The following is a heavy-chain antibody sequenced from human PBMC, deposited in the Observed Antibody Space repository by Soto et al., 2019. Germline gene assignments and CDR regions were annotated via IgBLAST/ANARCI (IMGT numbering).Heavy chain of an antibody. CDR3: ARGLNGYLHYFDY. V-gene: IGHV1-46*01. Sequence: GASVKVSCKASGYTFTSYYMHWVRQAPGQRLEWMGRINASSGNTSYAQKFQGRVTITRDTSASTAYMELSSLRSEDTAVYYCARGLNGYLHYFDYWGQGTPVTVSS. D-gene: IGHD5-18*01. CDR1: GYTFTSYY. CDR2: INASSGNT. J-gene: IGHJ4*02.